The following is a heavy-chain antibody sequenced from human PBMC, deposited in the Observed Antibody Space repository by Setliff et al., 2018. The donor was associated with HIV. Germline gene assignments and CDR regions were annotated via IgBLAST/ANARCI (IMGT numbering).Heavy chain of an antibody. J-gene: IGHJ6*03. V-gene: IGHV3-7*03. CDR2: ISPDGSER. CDR3: ARGRLLWSGSYYYYYMDV. CDR1: GFTFRSDW. D-gene: IGHD3-10*01. Sequence: PGGSLRLSCAVSGFTFRSDWMSWLRQAPGKGLEWVANISPDGSERYSVDSVKGRFTVSRDNAKTSLYLQMNSLRAEDTAVYYCARGRLLWSGSYYYYYMDVWGKGTTVTVSS.